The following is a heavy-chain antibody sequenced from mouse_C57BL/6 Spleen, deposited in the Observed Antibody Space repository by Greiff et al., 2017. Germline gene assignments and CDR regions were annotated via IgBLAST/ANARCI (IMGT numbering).Heavy chain of an antibody. CDR2: IDPSDSYT. CDR1: GYTFTSYW. Sequence: QVQLQQPGAELVRPGTSVKLSCKASGYTFTSYWMHWVKQRPGQGLEWIGVIDPSDSYTNYNQKFKGKATLTVDTSSSTAYMQLSSLTSEDSAVYYCARVGNYLGMDYWGQGTSVTVSS. CDR3: ARVGNYLGMDY. D-gene: IGHD2-1*01. J-gene: IGHJ4*01. V-gene: IGHV1-59*01.